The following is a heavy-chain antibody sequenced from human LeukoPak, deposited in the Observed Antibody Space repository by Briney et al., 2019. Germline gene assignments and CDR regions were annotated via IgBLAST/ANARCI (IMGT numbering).Heavy chain of an antibody. CDR2: IRQDGSGY. D-gene: IGHD2-21*02. Sequence: GGSLRLSCAASGFTFSVYWMSWVRQAPGKGLEWVANIRQDGSGYYSVDSVKGRSTISRDNSKNSLYLQMSSLRVEDTAVYYCARASPLGRDCYLDNWGQGTLVTVSS. CDR1: GFTFSVYW. CDR3: ARASPLGRDCYLDN. V-gene: IGHV3-7*05. J-gene: IGHJ4*02.